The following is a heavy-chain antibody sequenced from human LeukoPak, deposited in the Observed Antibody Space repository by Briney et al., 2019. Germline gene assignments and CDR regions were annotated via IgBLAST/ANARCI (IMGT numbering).Heavy chain of an antibody. CDR1: GFTFSSYG. CDR2: ISYDGSNK. V-gene: IGHV3-30*18. D-gene: IGHD3-22*01. J-gene: IGHJ4*02. CDR3: AKDRRYYDRSGHPDY. Sequence: GRSLRLSCAASGFTFSSYGMHWVRQAPGKGLEWVAVISYDGSNKYYADSVKGRFTISRDNSKNTLYLQMNSLRAEDAAVYYCAKDRRYYDRSGHPDYWGQGTLVTVSS.